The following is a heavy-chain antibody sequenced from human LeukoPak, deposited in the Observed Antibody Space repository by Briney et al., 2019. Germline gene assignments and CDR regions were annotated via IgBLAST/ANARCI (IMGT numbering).Heavy chain of an antibody. CDR3: ARHCGGDCFLDY. J-gene: IGHJ4*02. CDR1: GFTFGDSA. Sequence: PVGSLRLSCAASGFTFGDSAMHWVRQASGKGLEWVGRIRSKANSYATVYAASVKGRFAISRDDSKNTAYLQMNSLKTEDTAVYYCARHCGGDCFLDYWGQGTLVTVSS. CDR2: IRSKANSYAT. D-gene: IGHD2-21*02. V-gene: IGHV3-73*01.